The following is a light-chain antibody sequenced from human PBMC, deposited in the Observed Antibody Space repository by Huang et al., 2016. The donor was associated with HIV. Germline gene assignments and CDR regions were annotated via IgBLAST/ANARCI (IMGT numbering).Light chain of an antibody. CDR1: QSVNSY. J-gene: IGKJ5*01. V-gene: IGKV3-11*01. CDR3: QQRKYWPPIT. CDR2: DAS. Sequence: DTVLTQSPATLSLSPGERATLSCRASQSVNSYLAWYQQNPGQTPRLLIYDASNRAAGSPASVSGSGSGTDVTLTISSLEPEDCAVYYCQQRKYWPPITFGQGTRLEIK.